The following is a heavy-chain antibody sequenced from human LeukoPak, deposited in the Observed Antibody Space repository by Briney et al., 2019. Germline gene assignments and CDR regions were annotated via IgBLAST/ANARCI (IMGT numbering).Heavy chain of an antibody. CDR2: IYYSGST. J-gene: IGHJ4*02. D-gene: IGHD3-10*01. CDR3: ARHVIYYGSRRLFDY. CDR1: GGSISSYY. V-gene: IGHV4-59*01. Sequence: SETLSLTCTVSGGSISSYYWSWIRQPPGKGLEWIGYIYYSGSTNYNPSLKSRVTISVDTSKNQFSLKLSSVTAADTAVYYCARHVIYYGSRRLFDYWGQGTLVTVSS.